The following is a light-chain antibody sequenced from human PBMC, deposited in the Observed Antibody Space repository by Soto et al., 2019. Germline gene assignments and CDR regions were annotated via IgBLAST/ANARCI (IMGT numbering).Light chain of an antibody. CDR1: QSGRTH. Sequence: EIELTQSAATLFLYPGEGASLXCRASQSGRTHLVWYQVKAGKAPRLLISDASSRASGVLARLSGSGSGRDFTLILSSLEPEDFALYYCKQRNSWPPITFGQGTRLEIK. V-gene: IGKV3-11*02. CDR2: DAS. CDR3: KQRNSWPPIT. J-gene: IGKJ5*01.